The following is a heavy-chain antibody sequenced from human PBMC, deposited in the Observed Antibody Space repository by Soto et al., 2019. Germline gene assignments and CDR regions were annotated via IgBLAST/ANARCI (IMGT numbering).Heavy chain of an antibody. CDR3: VRPRPSGENYGMDV. Sequence: GGSLRLSCAASGLTVSHSYMAWVRQAPEMGLEWVSILYTEGTTYYADSVKGRFTISRDSSKNTLFLQMDSLRAEDTAVYYCVRPRPSGENYGMDVWGQGTTVTVSS. J-gene: IGHJ6*02. V-gene: IGHV3-53*01. CDR1: GLTVSHSY. D-gene: IGHD3-16*01. CDR2: LYTEGTT.